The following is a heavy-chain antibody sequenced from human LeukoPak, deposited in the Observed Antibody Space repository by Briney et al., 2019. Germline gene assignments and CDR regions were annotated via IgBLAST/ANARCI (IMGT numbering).Heavy chain of an antibody. CDR3: ARWVGYCSGSNCYAREIYAMDV. CDR2: INPNSGGT. V-gene: IGHV1-2*02. D-gene: IGHD2-2*01. CDR1: GYTFAGYY. Sequence: ASVKVSCKASGYTFAGYYMHWVRQAPGQGLEWMGWINPNSGGTNYAQKFQGRVTMTRDTSISTAYMELSRLRSDDTAVYYCARWVGYCSGSNCYAREIYAMDVWGQGTTVTVSS. J-gene: IGHJ6*02.